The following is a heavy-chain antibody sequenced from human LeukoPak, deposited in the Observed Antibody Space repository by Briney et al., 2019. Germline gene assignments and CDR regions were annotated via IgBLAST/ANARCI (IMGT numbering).Heavy chain of an antibody. CDR1: GFTFSSYG. J-gene: IGHJ4*02. CDR3: AKDESTLRYFDWFTTWTYYFDY. D-gene: IGHD3-9*01. Sequence: GGSLRLSCAASGFTFSSYGMHWVRQVPGKGLEWVAFIRYDGSNKYYADSVKGRFTISRDNSKNTLYLQMNSLRAEDTAVYYCAKDESTLRYFDWFTTWTYYFDYWGQGTLVTVSS. CDR2: IRYDGSNK. V-gene: IGHV3-30*02.